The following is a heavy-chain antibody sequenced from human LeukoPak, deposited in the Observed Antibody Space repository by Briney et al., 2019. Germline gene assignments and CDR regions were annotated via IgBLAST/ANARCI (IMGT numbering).Heavy chain of an antibody. D-gene: IGHD1-1*01. CDR1: GGSFSGYY. V-gene: IGHV4-34*01. J-gene: IGHJ5*02. CDR3: ARGLNLERRWQGRPNWFDP. CDR2: INQSGST. Sequence: SETLSLTCAVYGGSFSGYYWSWIRQPPGKGLEWIGEINQSGSTNYNPSLKSRVTISVDTSKNQFSLKLSSVTAAGTAVYYCARGLNLERRWQGRPNWFDPWGQGTLVTVSS.